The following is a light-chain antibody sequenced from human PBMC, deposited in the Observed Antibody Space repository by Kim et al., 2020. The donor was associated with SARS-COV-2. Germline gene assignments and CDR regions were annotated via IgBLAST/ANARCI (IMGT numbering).Light chain of an antibody. CDR2: EDN. Sequence: NFMLTQSPSVSESPGETVTISCTRSSGSIASNYVQWYQQRPGSAPSTVIYEDNQSPSGVPARFSGSIDSSSNSASLTISGLRTEDDADYYCQSYDSSTPCVFGGGTQLTVL. CDR1: SGSIASNY. V-gene: IGLV6-57*03. J-gene: IGLJ3*02. CDR3: QSYDSSTPCV.